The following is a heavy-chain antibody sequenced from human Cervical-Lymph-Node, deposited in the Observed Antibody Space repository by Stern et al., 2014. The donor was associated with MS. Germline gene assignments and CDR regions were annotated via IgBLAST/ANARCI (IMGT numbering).Heavy chain of an antibody. V-gene: IGHV3-21*01. Sequence: EVHLVESGGGLVKPGGSLRLSCAASGFRFSNYSMNWVRQAPGKGLEWVSSISSRADFIYYSDSVKGRFTISRDNAKSSVFLQMTSLRAEDTAVYYCTRDRRAKYSIPFDPWGQGTLVTVSS. D-gene: IGHD6-13*01. CDR3: TRDRRAKYSIPFDP. CDR1: GFRFSNYS. J-gene: IGHJ5*02. CDR2: ISSRADFI.